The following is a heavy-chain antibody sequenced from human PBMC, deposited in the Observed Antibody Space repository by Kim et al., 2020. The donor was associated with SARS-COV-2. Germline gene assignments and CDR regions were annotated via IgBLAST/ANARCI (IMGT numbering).Heavy chain of an antibody. Sequence: ASVKVSCKVSGYTLTELSMHWVRQAPGKGLEWMGGFDPEDGETIYAQKFQGRVTMTEDTSTDTAYMELSSLRSEDTAVYYCATVHYYDSSGLNWFDPWGQGTLVTVSS. J-gene: IGHJ5*02. V-gene: IGHV1-24*01. CDR2: FDPEDGET. CDR3: ATVHYYDSSGLNWFDP. CDR1: GYTLTELS. D-gene: IGHD3-22*01.